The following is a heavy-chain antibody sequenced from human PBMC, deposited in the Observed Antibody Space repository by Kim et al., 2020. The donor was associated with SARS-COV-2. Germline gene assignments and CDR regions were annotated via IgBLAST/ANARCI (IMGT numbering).Heavy chain of an antibody. J-gene: IGHJ3*02. V-gene: IGHV1-18*01. CDR1: GYTFPNSG. Sequence: ASVKVTCKASGYTFPNSGISWVRQALGQGPEWMGWTNIYNDNTRYTQRFQGRITMTIDASTNTADMELRSLRYDDTAVYYCATRMVTKGHEGFDNWGQGT. CDR3: ATRMVTKGHEGFDN. D-gene: IGHD2-21*02. CDR2: TNIYNDNT.